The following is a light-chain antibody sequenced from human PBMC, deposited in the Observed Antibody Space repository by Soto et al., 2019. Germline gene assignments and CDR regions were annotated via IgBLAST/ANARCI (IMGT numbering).Light chain of an antibody. Sequence: QSVLTQPASVSGSPGQSITISCTGTSSHVGGYNYVSWYQHNPGKAPKLMIYEVSNRPSGISNRFSGSKSGNTASLTISGLQAEDEADYSCSSYTSSNTVVFGGGTKLTVL. J-gene: IGLJ2*01. CDR2: EVS. CDR3: SSYTSSNTVV. V-gene: IGLV2-14*01. CDR1: SSHVGGYNY.